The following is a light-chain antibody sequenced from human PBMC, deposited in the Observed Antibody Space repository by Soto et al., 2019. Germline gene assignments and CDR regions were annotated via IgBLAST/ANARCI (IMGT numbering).Light chain of an antibody. CDR2: GAS. CDR3: QHYNNWLWT. V-gene: IGKV3-15*01. CDR1: QSVSSN. J-gene: IGKJ1*01. Sequence: EIGMTQSASTLSVSQGERATLSCRASQSVSSNLAWYQQKPGQAPRLLIFGASTRATGIPARFSGSGYGTKFNLTISSLRPEDFAVYYCQHYNNWLWTFGQGTKVDIK.